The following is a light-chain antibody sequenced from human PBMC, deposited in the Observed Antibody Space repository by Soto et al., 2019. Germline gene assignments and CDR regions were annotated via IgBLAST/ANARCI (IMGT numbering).Light chain of an antibody. V-gene: IGKV3D-15*01. J-gene: IGKJ1*01. CDR2: GAS. CDR1: QTVKSN. CDR3: YQYNNWPT. Sequence: IVMTQSPDTLSVSPGERATLSCRTSQTVKSNLAWYQQKPGQPPRLLIYGASTRATTTPGRFSGSGAGTELTLTISSLQSEDFAVYFCYQYNNWPTFGQGTKVEIK.